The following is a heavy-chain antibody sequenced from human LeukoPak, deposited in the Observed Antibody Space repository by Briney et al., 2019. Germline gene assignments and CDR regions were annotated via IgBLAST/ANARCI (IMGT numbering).Heavy chain of an antibody. CDR1: GFTFSNAW. D-gene: IGHD6-13*01. V-gene: IGHV3-15*01. J-gene: IGHJ6*02. Sequence: PGGSLRLSCVASGFTFSNAWMSWVRQAPGKGPEWVGRIKSKTDGGTIDYAAPVKARFAISRDDSKNTLYLQMNSLRAEDTAVYYCAKSGRSNNSGMDVWGQGTTVTVSS. CDR3: AKSGRSNNSGMDV. CDR2: IKSKTDGGTI.